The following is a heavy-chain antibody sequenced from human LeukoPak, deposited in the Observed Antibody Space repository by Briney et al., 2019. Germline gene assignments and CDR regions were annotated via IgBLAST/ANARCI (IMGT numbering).Heavy chain of an antibody. CDR3: ARALTGTMPLGY. Sequence: ASVKVSCKASGYTFTSYALHWVRQAPGQRLEWMGWINAGNGNTKYSQKFQGRVTITRDTSASTAYMELSSPRSEDTAVYYCARALTGTMPLGYWGQGTLVTVSS. V-gene: IGHV1-3*01. J-gene: IGHJ4*02. CDR2: INAGNGNT. D-gene: IGHD1-7*01. CDR1: GYTFTSYA.